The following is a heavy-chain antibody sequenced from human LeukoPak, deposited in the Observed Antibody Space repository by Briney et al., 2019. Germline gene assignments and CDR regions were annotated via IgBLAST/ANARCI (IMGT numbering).Heavy chain of an antibody. CDR1: WFTVSSNY. Sequence: SGGSLRIFCCASWFTVSSNYMNLVRQTPGEGLEWVGRIKSKPDGETTDYAAPVKGRFTISRDDSKNTVFLQMNSLKTEDTAVYYCSTGGYFFDYWGQGTLVSVSS. CDR2: IKSKPDGETT. CDR3: STGGYFFDY. J-gene: IGHJ4*02. V-gene: IGHV3-15*01.